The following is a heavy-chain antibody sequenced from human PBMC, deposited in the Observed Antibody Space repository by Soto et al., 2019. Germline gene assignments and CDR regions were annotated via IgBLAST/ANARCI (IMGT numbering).Heavy chain of an antibody. CDR2: IYYSGST. V-gene: IGHV4-59*08. CDR3: ARQSPGTSYYYYYMDV. J-gene: IGHJ6*03. Sequence: QVQLQESGPGLVKPSETLSLTCTVSGGSISSYHWSWIRQPPGKGLEWIGYIYYSGSTNYNPSLKSRVTISVDTSKNQFSLKLSSVTAADTAVYYCARQSPGTSYYYYYMDVWGKGTTVTVSS. CDR1: GGSISSYH. D-gene: IGHD1-1*01.